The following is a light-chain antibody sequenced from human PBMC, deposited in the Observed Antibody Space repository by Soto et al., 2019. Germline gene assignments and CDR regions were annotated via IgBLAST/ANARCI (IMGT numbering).Light chain of an antibody. CDR2: DVD. V-gene: IGLV2-14*03. Sequence: QSALTQPASVSGSPGQSVTVSCTGTSTDLRGYKFVSWYQQHPGKAPKLVIFDVDNWPSGVSHRFSGSKSGNTASLTISGLQTEDEAEYFCTSYTTSNTPPDFGSGTKLTVL. CDR1: STDLRGYKF. CDR3: TSYTTSNTPPD. J-gene: IGLJ1*01.